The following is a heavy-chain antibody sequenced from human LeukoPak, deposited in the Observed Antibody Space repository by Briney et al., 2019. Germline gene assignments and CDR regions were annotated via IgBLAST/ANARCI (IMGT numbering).Heavy chain of an antibody. V-gene: IGHV4-59*12. CDR2: IYYSGST. D-gene: IGHD5-12*01. J-gene: IGHJ3*02. Sequence: SETLSLTCTVSGGSISSYYWSWIRQPPGKGLEWIGYIYYSGSTNYNPSLKSRVTMSLDTSKNQFSLKMRSVTAADTAVYYCARDGDIVATIDAFDIWGQGTMVTVSS. CDR1: GGSISSYY. CDR3: ARDGDIVATIDAFDI.